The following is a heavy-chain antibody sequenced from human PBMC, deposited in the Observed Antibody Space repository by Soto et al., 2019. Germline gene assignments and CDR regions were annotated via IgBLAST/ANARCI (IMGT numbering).Heavy chain of an antibody. CDR2: ISSSGSTI. J-gene: IGHJ5*02. CDR3: ARVLVFYGGFDP. V-gene: IGHV3-11*01. Sequence: GGSLRLSCAASGFTFTDYYMTWIRQAPGKGLGWVSYISSSGSTIYYADSVKGRFTISRDNAKNSLYLQMNSLRAEDTAVYYCARVLVFYGGFDPWGQGTLVTVSS. D-gene: IGHD2-21*02. CDR1: GFTFTDYY.